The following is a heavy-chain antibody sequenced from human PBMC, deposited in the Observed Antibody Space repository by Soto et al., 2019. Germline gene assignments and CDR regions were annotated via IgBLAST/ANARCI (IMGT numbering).Heavy chain of an antibody. CDR3: ARVVLTITRGAFDA. D-gene: IGHD3-9*01. Sequence: QVQLQESGPGLVKPSGTLSLTCAVSGGSISSSHWWTWVRQSPGKGLEYIGEISHSGTSNFNPSLKSRVTLSVDKTKNHFYLTLTSETAADTAVYYCARVVLTITRGAFDAWGQGTLVIVSS. CDR2: ISHSGTS. J-gene: IGHJ3*01. CDR1: GGSISSSHW. V-gene: IGHV4-4*02.